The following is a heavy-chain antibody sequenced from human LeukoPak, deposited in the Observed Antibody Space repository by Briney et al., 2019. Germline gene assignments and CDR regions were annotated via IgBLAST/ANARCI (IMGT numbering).Heavy chain of an antibody. CDR1: GYTFTSYY. CDR2: INPSGGST. CDR3: ARGVGAHYYYYMDV. Sequence: ASVKVSCKASGYTFTSYYMHWVRQAPGQGLEWMGIINPSGGSTSYAQKLQGRVTMTTDTSTSTAYMELRSLRSDDTAVYYCARGVGAHYYYYMDVWGKGTTVTISS. V-gene: IGHV1-46*01. D-gene: IGHD1-26*01. J-gene: IGHJ6*03.